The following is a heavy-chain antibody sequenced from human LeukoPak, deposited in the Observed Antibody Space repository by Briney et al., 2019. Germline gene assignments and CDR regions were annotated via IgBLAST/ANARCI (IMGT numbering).Heavy chain of an antibody. J-gene: IGHJ4*02. Sequence: GGSLRLSCAASGFTFSSYWMSWVRQAPGKGLEWVANIKQDGSEKYYVDSVKGRFTISRDNAKNSLYLQMNSLRAEDTAVYYCAKDLPIVLMVYEWDAPLDYWGQGTLVTVSS. CDR3: AKDLPIVLMVYEWDAPLDY. V-gene: IGHV3-7*01. D-gene: IGHD2-8*01. CDR1: GFTFSSYW. CDR2: IKQDGSEK.